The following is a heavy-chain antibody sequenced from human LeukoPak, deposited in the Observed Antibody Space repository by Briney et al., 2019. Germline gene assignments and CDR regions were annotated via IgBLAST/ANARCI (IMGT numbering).Heavy chain of an antibody. V-gene: IGHV3-21*01. J-gene: IGHJ4*02. CDR2: ISSSSTYI. CDR1: GFTFSSYS. CDR3: ARDGCSGGFCLFDY. Sequence: GGSLRLSCAASGFTFSSYSMNWVRQAPGKGLEWVSSISSSSTYIKYADSVKGRFTISRDNAKNSLFLQMNSLRAEDTAVYYCARDGCSGGFCLFDYWGQGTLVTVSS. D-gene: IGHD2-15*01.